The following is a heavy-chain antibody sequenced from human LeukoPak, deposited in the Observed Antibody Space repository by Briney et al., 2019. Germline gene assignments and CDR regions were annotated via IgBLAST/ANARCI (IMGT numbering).Heavy chain of an antibody. J-gene: IGHJ3*02. Sequence: GGSLRLSCAASGFTFSSYAMNWVRQAPGKGLDWVSVISGSGGSTYYADSVKGRFTMSRDNSKNTLYLQMNSLRAEDTAVYYCAKERGNGVRGAFDIWGQGTMVTVSS. CDR2: ISGSGGST. CDR1: GFTFSSYA. D-gene: IGHD4-17*01. CDR3: AKERGNGVRGAFDI. V-gene: IGHV3-23*01.